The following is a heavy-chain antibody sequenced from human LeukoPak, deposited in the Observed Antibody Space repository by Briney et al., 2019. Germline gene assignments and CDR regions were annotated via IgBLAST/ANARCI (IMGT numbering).Heavy chain of an antibody. Sequence: PGGSLRLSCAASGFTFSSFGMSWVRQAPGKGLEWVSTISGSGGIIDYADSVKGRFTFSRDNSRNMVCLQMNSLRAEDTAVYYCAKDLPDYGDYIEGYWGQGTLVTVSS. CDR2: ISGSGGII. J-gene: IGHJ4*02. V-gene: IGHV3-23*01. CDR3: AKDLPDYGDYIEGY. D-gene: IGHD4-17*01. CDR1: GFTFSSFG.